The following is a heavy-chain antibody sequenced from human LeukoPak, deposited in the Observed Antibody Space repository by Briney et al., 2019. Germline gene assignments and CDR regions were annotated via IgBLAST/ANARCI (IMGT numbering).Heavy chain of an antibody. CDR2: ISSTSSYK. CDR1: GFTFSSYS. J-gene: IGHJ4*02. V-gene: IGHV3-21*01. CDR3: ARSTATGPFDY. Sequence: GGSLRLSCAASGFTFSSYSMNWVRQAPGKGLEWVSSISSTSSYKSSAGSVKGRVTISRDNAKNSLYLQMDSLRAEDAAVYYCARSTATGPFDYWGQGTPGTVSS. D-gene: IGHD6-25*01.